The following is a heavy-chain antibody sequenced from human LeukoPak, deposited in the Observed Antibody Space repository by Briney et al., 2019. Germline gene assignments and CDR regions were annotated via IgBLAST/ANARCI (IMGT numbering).Heavy chain of an antibody. J-gene: IGHJ4*01. D-gene: IGHD1-1*01. Sequence: GESLKISCKGSGYSFPDYWIGWVRQMPGKGREWMGTIYPGDSDTRYRPSFQGRVPISAERSISTAYLQRSSLRTSDAAIYYCARRLGTGTPDYWGQGTLVTVSS. CDR2: IYPGDSDT. CDR3: ARRLGTGTPDY. CDR1: GYSFPDYW. V-gene: IGHV5-51*01.